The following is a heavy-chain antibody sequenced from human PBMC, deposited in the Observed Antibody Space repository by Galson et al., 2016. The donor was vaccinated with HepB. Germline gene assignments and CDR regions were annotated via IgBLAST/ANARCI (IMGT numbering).Heavy chain of an antibody. CDR2: IGTSSSNI. CDR1: GFTFSSYA. D-gene: IGHD3-10*01. J-gene: IGHJ5*02. V-gene: IGHV3-48*02. CDR3: AAGRGFDP. Sequence: SLRLSCAGSGFTFSSYAMNWVRQAPGKGLEWVSYIGTSSSNIFYAVSVKGRFTISRDNAKNSLYLQMNSLRHEDTAVYYCAAGRGFDPWGRGTLVTVSS.